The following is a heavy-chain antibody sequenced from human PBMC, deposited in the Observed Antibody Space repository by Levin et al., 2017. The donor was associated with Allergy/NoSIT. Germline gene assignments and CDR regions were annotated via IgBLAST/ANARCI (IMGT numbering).Heavy chain of an antibody. Sequence: SETLSLTCTVSGGSISSSSYYWGWIRQPPGKGLEWIGSIYYSGSTYYNPSLKSRVTISVDTSKNQFSLKLSSVTAADTAVYYCARRLQGDFDYWGQGTLVTVSS. CDR3: ARRLQGDFDY. D-gene: IGHD5-24*01. CDR1: GGSISSSSYY. V-gene: IGHV4-39*01. CDR2: IYYSGST. J-gene: IGHJ4*02.